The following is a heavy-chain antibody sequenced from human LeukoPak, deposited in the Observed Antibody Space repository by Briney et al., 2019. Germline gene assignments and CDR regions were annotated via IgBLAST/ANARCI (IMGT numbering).Heavy chain of an antibody. CDR2: ISTYNGNT. Sequence: ASVKVSCKASGYTFTNHGISWVRQAPGQGLEWMGWISTYNGNTNYAQKLQGRVTMTTDTSTSTAYMELRSLRYDDTAVYCCARSGGWAYGDYDGFIAFDIWGQGTMVTVSS. V-gene: IGHV1-18*01. J-gene: IGHJ3*02. CDR1: GYTFTNHG. CDR3: ARSGGWAYGDYDGFIAFDI. D-gene: IGHD4-17*01.